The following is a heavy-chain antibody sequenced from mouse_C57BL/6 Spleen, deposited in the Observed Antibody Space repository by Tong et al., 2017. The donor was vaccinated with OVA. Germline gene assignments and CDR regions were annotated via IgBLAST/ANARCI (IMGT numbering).Heavy chain of an antibody. J-gene: IGHJ1*03. CDR1: GFSLTSYG. V-gene: IGHV2-9*01. CDR3: AKHAPLLYGSSLWYFDV. CDR2: IWGGGST. Sequence: VQLQESGPGLVAPSQSLSITCTVSGFSLTSYGVDWVRQPPGKGLEWLGVIWGGGSTNYNSALMSRLSISKDNSKSQVFLKMNSLQTDDTAMYYCAKHAPLLYGSSLWYFDVWGTGTTVTVSS. D-gene: IGHD1-1*01.